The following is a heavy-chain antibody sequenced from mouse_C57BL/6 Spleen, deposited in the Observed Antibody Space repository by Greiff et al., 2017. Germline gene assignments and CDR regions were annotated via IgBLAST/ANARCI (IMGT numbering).Heavy chain of an antibody. J-gene: IGHJ3*01. Sequence: EVKLVESGEGLVKPGGSLKLSCAASGFTFSSYAMSWVRQTPEKRLEWVAYISSGGDYIYYADTVKGRFTISRDNARNTLYLQMSSLKSEDTAMNYWTRDRSTKDYDYDAGAWFAYWGQGTLVTVSA. CDR3: TRDRSTKDYDYDAGAWFAY. CDR2: ISSGGDYI. CDR1: GFTFSSYA. D-gene: IGHD2-4*01. V-gene: IGHV5-9-1*02.